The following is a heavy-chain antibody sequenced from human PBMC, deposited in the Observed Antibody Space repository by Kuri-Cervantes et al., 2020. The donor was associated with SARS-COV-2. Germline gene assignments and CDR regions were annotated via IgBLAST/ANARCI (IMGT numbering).Heavy chain of an antibody. V-gene: IGHV4-61*10. D-gene: IGHD3-3*01. CDR3: ARGHDFWSGYTDY. J-gene: IGHJ4*02. CDR1: GGSISSASYH. Sequence: SETLSLTCTVSGGSISSASYHWNWIRQPAGKRLEWIGRVYVSGTTNYNPSLKSRVTISVDTSKNQFSLKLSSVTAADTAVYYCARGHDFWSGYTDYWGQGTLVTVSS. CDR2: VYVSGTT.